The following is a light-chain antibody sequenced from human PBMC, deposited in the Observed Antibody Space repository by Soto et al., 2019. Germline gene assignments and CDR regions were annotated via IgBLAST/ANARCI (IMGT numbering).Light chain of an antibody. CDR3: LQHGSSPFT. CDR2: ATS. J-gene: IGKJ3*01. CDR1: QSVNSDS. V-gene: IGKV3-20*01. Sequence: EIVLTQSPGTLSLSPGERAILSCRASQSVNSDSLDWYRQNPGQPPRLLIYATSSRATGIPDRFSGSGSGTDFPLTISTLEPEDFAVYYCLQHGSSPFTLGPGTRVDIK.